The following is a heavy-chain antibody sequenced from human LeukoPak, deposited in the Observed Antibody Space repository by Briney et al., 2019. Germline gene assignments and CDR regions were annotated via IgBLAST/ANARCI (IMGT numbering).Heavy chain of an antibody. V-gene: IGHV4-59*01. J-gene: IGHJ4*02. D-gene: IGHD3-22*01. CDR1: GGSLSSYY. CDR2: IYYSGST. Sequence: SETLSLTCTVSGGSLSSYYWSWVRQPPGKGLEGIGYIYYSGSTNYNPSLKSRVTISVDTSKNQFSLKLSSVTAADTAVYYCARGTDSSAYFDYWGQGTLVTVSS. CDR3: ARGTDSSAYFDY.